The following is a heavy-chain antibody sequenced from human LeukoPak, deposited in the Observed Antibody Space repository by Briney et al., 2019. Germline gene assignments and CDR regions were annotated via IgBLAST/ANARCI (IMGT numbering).Heavy chain of an antibody. CDR1: GGSFSGYY. CDR2: INHSGST. Sequence: SSETLSLTCAVYGGSFSGYYWSWIRQPPGKGLEWIGEINHSGSTNYNPSLKSRVTISVDTSKNQFSLKLSSVTAADTAVYYCARGPYSYDSSGAFDIWGQGTMVTVSS. V-gene: IGHV4-34*01. J-gene: IGHJ3*02. CDR3: ARGPYSYDSSGAFDI. D-gene: IGHD3-22*01.